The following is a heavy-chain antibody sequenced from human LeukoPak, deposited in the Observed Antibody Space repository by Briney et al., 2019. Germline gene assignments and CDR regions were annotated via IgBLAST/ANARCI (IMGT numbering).Heavy chain of an antibody. D-gene: IGHD4-17*01. CDR2: IYPGDSDT. Sequence: GESLKISCKGSGYXFTSYWIXWVRXXPGKXLEWMGIIYPGDSDTRYSPSFQGQVTISADKSISTAYLQWSSLKASDTAMYYCASGTVTTESLESWGQGTLVTVYS. CDR1: GYXFTSYW. J-gene: IGHJ4*02. V-gene: IGHV5-51*01. CDR3: ASGTVTTESLES.